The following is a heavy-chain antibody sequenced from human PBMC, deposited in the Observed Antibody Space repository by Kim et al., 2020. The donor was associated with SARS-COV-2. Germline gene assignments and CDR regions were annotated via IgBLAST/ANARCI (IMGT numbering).Heavy chain of an antibody. D-gene: IGHD5-18*01. CDR2: ISGSGGST. CDR3: AKFLRPSVQLWYGSDAFDI. V-gene: IGHV3-23*01. CDR1: GFTFSSYA. Sequence: GGSLRLSCAASGFTFSSYAMSWVRQAPGKGLEWVSAISGSGGSTYYADSVKGRFTISRDNSKNTLYLQMNSLRAEDTAVYYCAKFLRPSVQLWYGSDAFDIWGQGTMVTVSS. J-gene: IGHJ3*02.